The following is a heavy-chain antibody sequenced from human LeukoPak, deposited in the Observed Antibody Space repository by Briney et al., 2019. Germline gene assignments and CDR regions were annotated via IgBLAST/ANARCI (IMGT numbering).Heavy chain of an antibody. V-gene: IGHV1-18*01. CDR3: ARGLLTFGGVIGGPQALEYFQH. D-gene: IGHD3-16*02. CDR1: GYTFTNYG. CDR2: SSAYNGRT. Sequence: ASVKVSCKASGYTFTNYGISWVRQAPGQGLEWMGWSSAYNGRTNYAQKFQGRVTMTTDTSTSTAYMELRSLTSDDRAMYYCARGLLTFGGVIGGPQALEYFQHWGQGTLVTVSS. J-gene: IGHJ1*01.